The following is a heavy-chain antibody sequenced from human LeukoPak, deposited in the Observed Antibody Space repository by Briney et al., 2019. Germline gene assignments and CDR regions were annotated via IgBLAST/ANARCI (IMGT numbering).Heavy chain of an antibody. CDR1: GFVVSTHR. Sequence: PGGSLRLSCAASGFVVSTHRMSWVRQAPGKGLEWVSVIDAGGTTYYADSVTGRFSISRDNSKNTLYLQMNSLRAEDTAVYYCCYGGYTVNFDYWGQGTLVTVSS. CDR2: IDAGGTT. CDR3: CYGGYTVNFDY. V-gene: IGHV3-53*01. J-gene: IGHJ4*02. D-gene: IGHD5-12*01.